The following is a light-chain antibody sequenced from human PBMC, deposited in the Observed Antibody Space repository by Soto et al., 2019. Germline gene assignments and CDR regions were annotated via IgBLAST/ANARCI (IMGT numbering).Light chain of an antibody. V-gene: IGKV3-20*01. CDR3: QQYGRSSPLI. Sequence: EIVLTQSPGTLSLSPGERATLSCRASQSASSNYLAWYQQKPGQAPGRLIYAASTRATGIPDRFSGSGSVTDFTLTISRLEPEDFAGYYCQQYGRSSPLIFGGGTKVEIK. J-gene: IGKJ4*01. CDR2: AAS. CDR1: QSASSNY.